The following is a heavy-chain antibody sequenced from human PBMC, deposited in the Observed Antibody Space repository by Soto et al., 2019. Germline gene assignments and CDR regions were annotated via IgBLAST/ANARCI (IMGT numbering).Heavy chain of an antibody. J-gene: IGHJ6*03. D-gene: IGHD2-2*01. Sequence: PGGSLRLSCAASGFTFSSYWMSWVRQAPGKGLEWVANIKQDGSEKYYVDSVKGRFTISRDNAKNSLYLQMNSLRAEDTAVYYCARDATRGASSTAYYYYYYMDVWGKGTTVTVSS. V-gene: IGHV3-7*01. CDR1: GFTFSSYW. CDR2: IKQDGSEK. CDR3: ARDATRGASSTAYYYYYYMDV.